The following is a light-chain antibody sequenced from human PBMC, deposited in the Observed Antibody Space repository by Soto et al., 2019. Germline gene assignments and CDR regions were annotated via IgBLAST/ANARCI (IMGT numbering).Light chain of an antibody. J-gene: IGKJ1*01. Sequence: EVVLTQSPATLPLSPGERATISCRASEKVRTFVDWYQQKPGQAPRLLIYGASNRATGIPARFSGSGSGTDFTLTISNLEPEDFAVYYCQQHSHWPPWTFGQGTRVEIQ. CDR2: GAS. CDR3: QQHSHWPPWT. CDR1: EKVRTF. V-gene: IGKV3-11*01.